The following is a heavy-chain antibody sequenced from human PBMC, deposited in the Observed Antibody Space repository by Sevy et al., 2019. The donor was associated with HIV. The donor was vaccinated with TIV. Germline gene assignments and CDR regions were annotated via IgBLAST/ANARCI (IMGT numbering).Heavy chain of an antibody. CDR2: ISSSSSYI. V-gene: IGHV3-21*01. D-gene: IGHD6-13*01. Sequence: GGSLRLSCAASGFTFSSYSMNWVRQAPGKGLEWVSSISSSSSYIYYADSVKGRFTISRDNAKNSLYLQMNSLRAEDTAVYYCAREDYGSWYRTFDYWGQGTLVTVSS. J-gene: IGHJ4*02. CDR1: GFTFSSYS. CDR3: AREDYGSWYRTFDY.